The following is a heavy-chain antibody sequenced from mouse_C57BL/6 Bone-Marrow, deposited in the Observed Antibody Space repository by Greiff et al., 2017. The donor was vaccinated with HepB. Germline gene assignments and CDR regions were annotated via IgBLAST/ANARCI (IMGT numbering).Heavy chain of an antibody. CDR3: ERYRDLTTVVATDAMDY. J-gene: IGHJ4*01. CDR2: ISTYYGDA. V-gene: IGHV1-67*01. CDR1: GYTFTDYA. D-gene: IGHD1-1*01. Sequence: QVQLQQSGPELVRPGVSVKLSCKGSGYTFTDYAMHWVKQSHAKGLEWIGVISTYYGDANYNQKFKDKATMTVDKSSSTAYRELARLTSEDSAVYYGERYRDLTTVVATDAMDYWGQGTAVTVSS.